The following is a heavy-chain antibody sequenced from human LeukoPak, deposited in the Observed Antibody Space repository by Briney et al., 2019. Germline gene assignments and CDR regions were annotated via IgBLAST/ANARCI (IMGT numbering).Heavy chain of an antibody. D-gene: IGHD6-19*01. V-gene: IGHV3-23*01. CDR1: GFTFSSYA. Sequence: GGSLRLSCAASGFTFSSYAMTWVRQAPGKGLEWVSAISGSGGSTYYADSVKGRLTISRDNSKNTLYLQMNSLRAEDTAVYCCAKGSLIAVAGNFDYWGQGTLVTVSS. CDR2: ISGSGGST. CDR3: AKGSLIAVAGNFDY. J-gene: IGHJ4*02.